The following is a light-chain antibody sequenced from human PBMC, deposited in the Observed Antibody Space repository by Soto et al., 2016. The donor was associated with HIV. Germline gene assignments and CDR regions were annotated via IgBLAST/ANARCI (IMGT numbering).Light chain of an antibody. CDR3: QQYQTEEGT. V-gene: IGKV1-NL1*01. CDR2: AAS. J-gene: IGKJ1*01. Sequence: DIQVTQSPSFLSASVGDKVTISCRASQDIVYALAWYQQKLGKAPKLLIYAASELESGVPSRFSGGGSGTDYTLTISSLQPDDFATYYCQQYQTEEGTFGQGTTV. CDR1: QDIVYA.